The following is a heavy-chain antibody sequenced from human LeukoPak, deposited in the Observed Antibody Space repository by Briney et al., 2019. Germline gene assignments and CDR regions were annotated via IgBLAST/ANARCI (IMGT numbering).Heavy chain of an antibody. Sequence: PGGSLRLSCAASGFTFSDYYMSWIRQAPGKGLEWVSYISSSGSTIYYADSVKGRFTISRDNAKNSLYLQMNSLRAEDTAVYYCARDVYYGSGSPRLDYWGQGTLVTVSS. J-gene: IGHJ4*02. CDR2: ISSSGSTI. V-gene: IGHV3-11*04. D-gene: IGHD3-10*01. CDR1: GFTFSDYY. CDR3: ARDVYYGSGSPRLDY.